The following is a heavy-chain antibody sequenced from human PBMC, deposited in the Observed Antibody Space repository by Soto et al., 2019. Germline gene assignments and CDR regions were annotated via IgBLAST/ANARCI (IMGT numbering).Heavy chain of an antibody. CDR1: GFNLRAYA. V-gene: IGHV3-23*01. J-gene: IGHJ4*02. CDR3: ARDRQPDGIWTIDS. D-gene: IGHD3-3*01. Sequence: TGGSLRLSCTASGFNLRAYARSWVRQGPRRGLDWVSTVFSSGNTYYADSVKGRFTVSRDIFQNTLFLQMDGLRDEDSAIYYCARDRQPDGIWTIDSWGQGTLVTVSS. CDR2: VFSSGNT.